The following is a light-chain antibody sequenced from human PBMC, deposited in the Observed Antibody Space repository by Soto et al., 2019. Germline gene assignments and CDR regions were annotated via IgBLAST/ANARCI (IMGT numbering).Light chain of an antibody. CDR3: QQYSTWLWT. J-gene: IGKJ1*01. V-gene: IGKV3-15*01. CDR1: QSVSSK. Sequence: EIVMTQSPATLSVSPGERATLSCRASQSVSSKLAWYQQKPGQGPRLLIYGASTRATGIPGRFSGSGSGTELNLTISSLQSEDFAVYYCQQYSTWLWTFGQGTKVEIK. CDR2: GAS.